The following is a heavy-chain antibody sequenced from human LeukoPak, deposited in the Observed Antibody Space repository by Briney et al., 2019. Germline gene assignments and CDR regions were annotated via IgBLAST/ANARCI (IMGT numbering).Heavy chain of an antibody. Sequence: ASVTVSCKASGYTFTTYYIHWVRQAPGQGLEWMGIINTSAGTTNYAQKFQGRVTMTRDTPTSTVYMELSTLRSEDTAVYYCARVITSAGSDAFDIWGQGTMVTISS. V-gene: IGHV1-46*01. J-gene: IGHJ3*02. D-gene: IGHD3-22*01. CDR2: INTSAGTT. CDR1: GYTFTTYY. CDR3: ARVITSAGSDAFDI.